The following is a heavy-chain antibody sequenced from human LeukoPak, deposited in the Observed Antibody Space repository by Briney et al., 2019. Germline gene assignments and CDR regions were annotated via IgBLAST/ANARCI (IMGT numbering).Heavy chain of an antibody. Sequence: SGGSLRPSCAASGFTFSSYAMHWVRQAPGKGLEWVAVISYDGSNKYYADSVKGRFTISRDNSKNTLYLQMNSLRAEDTAVYYCAREIRPGLIAVAGGFDYWGQGTLVTVSS. CDR1: GFTFSSYA. CDR3: AREIRPGLIAVAGGFDY. J-gene: IGHJ4*02. V-gene: IGHV3-30-3*01. CDR2: ISYDGSNK. D-gene: IGHD6-19*01.